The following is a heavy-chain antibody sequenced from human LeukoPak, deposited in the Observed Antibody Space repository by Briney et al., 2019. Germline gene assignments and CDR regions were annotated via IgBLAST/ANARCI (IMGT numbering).Heavy chain of an antibody. Sequence: ASVKVSCKASGYTFTGYYMHWVRQAPGQGLEWMGRINPNSGGTNYAQKFQGRVTMTRDTSISTANMELSRLRSDDTAVYYCARGEAAAPYYFDYWGQGTLVTVSS. J-gene: IGHJ4*02. CDR3: ARGEAAAPYYFDY. CDR1: GYTFTGYY. D-gene: IGHD6-13*01. V-gene: IGHV1-2*06. CDR2: INPNSGGT.